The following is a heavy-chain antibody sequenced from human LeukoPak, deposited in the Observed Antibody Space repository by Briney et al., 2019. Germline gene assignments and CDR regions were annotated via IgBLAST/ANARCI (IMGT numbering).Heavy chain of an antibody. CDR1: GFTFRTHS. V-gene: IGHV3-21*04. J-gene: IGHJ4*02. D-gene: IGHD3-10*01. CDR3: ARGSGVHV. CDR2: ITKSSTYV. Sequence: PGGSLRLSCEASGFTFRTHSMNSVRQAPGKGLEWVSSITKSSTYVYYADSVKGRFTISRDNANNSLFLQMNNLGVDDTGVYYCARGSGVHVWGQGTLVIVSS.